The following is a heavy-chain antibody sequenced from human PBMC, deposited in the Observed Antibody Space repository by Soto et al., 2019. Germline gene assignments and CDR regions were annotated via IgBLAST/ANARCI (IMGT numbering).Heavy chain of an antibody. V-gene: IGHV1-3*01. J-gene: IGHJ4*01. Sequence: ASVKVSCKASGYTFSTYAVHWVRQAPGQRLEWMGWINAGNGDTKYSQKFQGRVTITRDTSATTAYMELSSLTSEDTGVYYCARGASSGWPFDLWGHGTLVTVSS. D-gene: IGHD6-19*01. CDR3: ARGASSGWPFDL. CDR1: GYTFSTYA. CDR2: INAGNGDT.